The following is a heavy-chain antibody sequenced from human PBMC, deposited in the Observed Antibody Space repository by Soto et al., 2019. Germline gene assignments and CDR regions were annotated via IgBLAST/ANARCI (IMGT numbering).Heavy chain of an antibody. Sequence: KTSETLSLTCTVSGGSVSSGSYYWSWIRQPPGKGLQWIGYMYYSGSTNYNPSLKSRVTISLDTSKNQFSLKLTSVTAADTAVYYCAREWIEEAGSFDYWGQGTLVTVSS. CDR1: GGSVSSGSYY. CDR3: AREWIEEAGSFDY. CDR2: MYYSGST. D-gene: IGHD6-13*01. V-gene: IGHV4-61*01. J-gene: IGHJ4*02.